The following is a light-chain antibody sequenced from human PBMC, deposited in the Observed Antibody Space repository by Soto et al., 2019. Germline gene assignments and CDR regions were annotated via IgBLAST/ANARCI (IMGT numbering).Light chain of an antibody. Sequence: EIAMTQYPATLSVSPEERATLSCRASQSVSSNLAWYQQKPGQAPRVLIYGASTRATGIPARFSGSESGTEFTLTISSLQSEDFAVYYCQQYNNWPPRTFGQGTKVEIK. J-gene: IGKJ1*01. V-gene: IGKV3-15*01. CDR1: QSVSSN. CDR2: GAS. CDR3: QQYNNWPPRT.